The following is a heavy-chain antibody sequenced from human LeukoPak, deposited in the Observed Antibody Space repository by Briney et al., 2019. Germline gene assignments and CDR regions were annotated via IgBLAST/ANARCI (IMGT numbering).Heavy chain of an antibody. D-gene: IGHD1/OR15-1a*01. CDR1: GYTFTSYD. CDR2: MNPNSGNT. V-gene: IGHV1-8*03. CDR3: ATAQNNIWPPAPIDY. Sequence: ASVKVSCKASGYTFTSYDINWVRQATGQGLEWMGWMNPNSGNTGYAQKFQGRVTITRNTSISTAHMELSSLRSDDTALYYCATAQNNIWPPAPIDYWGQGTLVTVSS. J-gene: IGHJ4*02.